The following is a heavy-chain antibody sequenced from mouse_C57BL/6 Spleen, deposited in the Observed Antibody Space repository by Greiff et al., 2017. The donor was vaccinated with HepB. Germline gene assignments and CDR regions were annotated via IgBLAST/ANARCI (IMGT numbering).Heavy chain of an antibody. Sequence: EVKVVESGGGLVQPGGSLKLSCAASGFTFSSYGMSWVRQTPDKRLELVATINSNGGSTYYPDSVKRRFTISRDNAKNTLYLQMSSLKSEDTAMYYCARMARTINWGQGTTLTVSS. V-gene: IGHV5-6-3*01. CDR1: GFTFSSYG. CDR2: INSNGGST. J-gene: IGHJ2*01. CDR3: ARMARTIN.